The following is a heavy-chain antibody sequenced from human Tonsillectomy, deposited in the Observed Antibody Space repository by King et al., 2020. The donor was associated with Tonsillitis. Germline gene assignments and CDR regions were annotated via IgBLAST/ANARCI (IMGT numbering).Heavy chain of an antibody. CDR1: GFNFSTYG. J-gene: IGHJ4*02. Sequence: VQLVESGGGVVQPGRSLRLSCTTSGFNFSTYGMNWVRQAPGKGPEWVSAISFDGNTRHYADSVKGRFTISKDEPKTKVYLQMNFVSLEDTAVYYCARGGRDWYDGWDSWGQGALVSVSS. CDR2: ISFDGNTR. D-gene: IGHD1-1*01. CDR3: ARGGRDWYDGWDS. V-gene: IGHV3-30*03.